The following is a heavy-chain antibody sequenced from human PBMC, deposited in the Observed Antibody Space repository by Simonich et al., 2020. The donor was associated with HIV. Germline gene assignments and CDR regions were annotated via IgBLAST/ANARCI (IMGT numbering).Heavy chain of an antibody. CDR3: ARDLSSGWFDY. V-gene: IGHV3-21*01. CDR2: ISSSSSYV. Sequence: EVQLVESGGGLVKPGGSLRLSCAASGFTFSSYSMNWVRQAPGKGLGGVSSISSSSSYVYYAESVKGRFTISRDNAKNSLYLQMNSLRAEDTAVYYCARDLSSGWFDYWGQGTLVTVFS. J-gene: IGHJ4*02. CDR1: GFTFSSYS. D-gene: IGHD6-19*01.